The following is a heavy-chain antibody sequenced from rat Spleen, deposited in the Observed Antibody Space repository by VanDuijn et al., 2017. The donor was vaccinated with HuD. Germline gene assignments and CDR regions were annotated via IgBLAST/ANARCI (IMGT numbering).Heavy chain of an antibody. Sequence: EVQLVESGGGLVQPGRSLKLACLASGFTFNNDWMSWIRQAPGKGLEWIASITNTGGNSYYPASVKGRFTISRDNAKNTLYLQMNSLKSEDTATYYCSNNWELYYWGHGVMVTVSS. CDR2: ITNTGGNS. CDR3: SNNWELYY. V-gene: IGHV5-31*01. CDR1: GFTFNNDW. D-gene: IGHD5-1*01. J-gene: IGHJ2*01.